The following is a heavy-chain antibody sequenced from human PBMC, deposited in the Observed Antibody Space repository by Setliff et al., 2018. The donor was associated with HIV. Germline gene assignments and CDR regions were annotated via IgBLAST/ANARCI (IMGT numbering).Heavy chain of an antibody. CDR1: GGSFSAYY. Sequence: TSETLSLTCAVYGGSFSAYYWSWIRQPPGKGLEWIGEINHSGSTNYNPSLKSRVTISVDTSKNQFSLKLSSVTAADTAVYYCARSRGRYYYDSSGILDYWGQGTQVT. D-gene: IGHD3-22*01. CDR2: INHSGST. J-gene: IGHJ4*02. CDR3: ARSRGRYYYDSSGILDY. V-gene: IGHV4-34*01.